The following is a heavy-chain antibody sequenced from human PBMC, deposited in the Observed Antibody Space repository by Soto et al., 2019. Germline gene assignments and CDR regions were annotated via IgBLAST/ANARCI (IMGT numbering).Heavy chain of an antibody. D-gene: IGHD5-12*01. CDR3: ATSRDGYIPFNAFDI. V-gene: IGHV3-53*04. J-gene: IGHJ3*02. CDR1: GFTVSSNY. Sequence: GGSLRLSCAASGFTVSSNYMSWVRQAPGKGLEWVSVIYSGGSTYYTDSVKGRFTITRHNSKNTLYLQMNSLRAEDTAVYYCATSRDGYIPFNAFDIWGQGTMVTVSS. CDR2: IYSGGST.